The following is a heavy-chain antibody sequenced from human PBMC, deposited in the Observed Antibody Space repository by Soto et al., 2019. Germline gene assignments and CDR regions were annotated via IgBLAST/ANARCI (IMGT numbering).Heavy chain of an antibody. J-gene: IGHJ5*02. V-gene: IGHV4-59*01. D-gene: IGHD2-15*01. CDR2: IYYSGST. Sequence: SETLSLTCTVSGGSISSYYWSWIRQPPGKGLEWIGYIYYSGSTNYNPSLKSRVTISVDTSKNQFPLKLSSVTAADTAVYYCARDNDCSGGSCYAKWFDPWGQGTLVTVSS. CDR3: ARDNDCSGGSCYAKWFDP. CDR1: GGSISSYY.